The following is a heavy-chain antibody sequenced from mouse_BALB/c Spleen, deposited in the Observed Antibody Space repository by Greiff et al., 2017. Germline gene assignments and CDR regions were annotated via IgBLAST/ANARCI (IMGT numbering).Heavy chain of an antibody. V-gene: IGHV2-6-2*01. J-gene: IGHJ4*01. CDR3: ARHARAYYAMDY. CDR1: GFSLTSYG. D-gene: IGHD3-1*01. Sequence: QVQLQQSGPDLVAPSQSLSITCTVSGFSLTSYGVHWVRQPPGKGLEWLVVIWSDGSTTYNSALKSRLSISKDNSKSQVFLKMNSLQTDDTAMYYCARHARAYYAMDYWGQGTSVTVSS. CDR2: IWSDGST.